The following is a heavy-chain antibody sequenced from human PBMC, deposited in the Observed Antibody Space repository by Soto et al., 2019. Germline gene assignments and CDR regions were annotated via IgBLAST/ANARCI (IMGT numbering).Heavy chain of an antibody. V-gene: IGHV4-61*01. Sequence: SETLSLTCTVAGGSVSSGSYYWNWIRQSPGKGLEWIGYIDYNGVTYSNPSLKSRVTISRDTSKNQFSLKLTSVTAADTALYYCGKVLVGATGHTDSDSWGPGTLVTVSS. CDR3: GKVLVGATGHTDSDS. CDR1: GGSVSSGSYY. CDR2: IDYNGVT. J-gene: IGHJ4*02. D-gene: IGHD2-15*01.